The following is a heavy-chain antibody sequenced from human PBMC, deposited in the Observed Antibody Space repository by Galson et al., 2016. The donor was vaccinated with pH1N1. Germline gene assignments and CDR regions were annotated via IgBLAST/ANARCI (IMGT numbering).Heavy chain of an antibody. CDR2: ISSGGSGT. V-gene: IGHV3-23*01. Sequence: SLRLSCAASGFTFSRYAMSWVRQAPRKGLELVSTISSGGSGTYYADSVKGRLTITRDNSKNMLHLQLNSLRAEDTAVYYCAKGISSTWRSFDSWGQGTLVTVSS. D-gene: IGHD6-13*01. J-gene: IGHJ4*02. CDR1: GFTFSRYA. CDR3: AKGISSTWRSFDS.